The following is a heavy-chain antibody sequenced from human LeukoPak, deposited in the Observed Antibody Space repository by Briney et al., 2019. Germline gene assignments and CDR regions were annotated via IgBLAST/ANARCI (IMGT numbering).Heavy chain of an antibody. V-gene: IGHV1-2*02. CDR3: ARDKGTIFGVAPLGMDV. CDR2: INPNSGGT. Sequence: ASVKVSCKASGYTFTGYYMHWVRQAPGQGLEWMGWINPNSGGTNYAQKFQGRVTMTRDTSISAAYMELSRLRSDDTALYCCARDKGTIFGVAPLGMDVWGQGTTVTVSS. J-gene: IGHJ6*02. D-gene: IGHD3-3*01. CDR1: GYTFTGYY.